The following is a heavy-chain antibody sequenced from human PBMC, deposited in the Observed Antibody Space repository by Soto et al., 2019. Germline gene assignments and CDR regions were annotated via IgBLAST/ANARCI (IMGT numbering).Heavy chain of an antibody. Sequence: SVKVSCKASGGTFSSYAISWVRQAPGQGLEWMGGIIPIFGTANYAQKFQGRVTITADESTSTAYTELSSLRSEDTAVYYCARLTAGRGPRGYYYYYYYGMDVWGQGTTVTVSS. V-gene: IGHV1-69*13. CDR1: GGTFSSYA. J-gene: IGHJ6*02. D-gene: IGHD2-15*01. CDR2: IIPIFGTA. CDR3: ARLTAGRGPRGYYYYYYYGMDV.